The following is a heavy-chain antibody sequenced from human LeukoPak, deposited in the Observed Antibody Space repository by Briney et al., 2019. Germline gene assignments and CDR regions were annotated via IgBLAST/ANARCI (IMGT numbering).Heavy chain of an antibody. V-gene: IGHV4-39*01. CDR1: GDSISYHNYY. CDR3: ARLRAMAGHRGGFDF. D-gene: IGHD6-19*01. Sequence: SETLSLTCAVSGDSISYHNYYWDWIRQPPGKGLEWIGTVYYTGNTYYNPSLKSRVAISVDPSKHQFSLQLTSMTAADTAVYYCARLRAMAGHRGGFDFWGRGTMVTVSS. J-gene: IGHJ3*01. CDR2: VYYTGNT.